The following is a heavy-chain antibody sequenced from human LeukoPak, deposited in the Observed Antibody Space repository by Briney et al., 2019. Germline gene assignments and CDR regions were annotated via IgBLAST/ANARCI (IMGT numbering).Heavy chain of an antibody. CDR1: EFTFSSHA. V-gene: IGHV3-23*01. CDR2: ISGSGDNR. D-gene: IGHD6-19*01. CDR3: ARRGGWYGEEPSFDY. Sequence: GGSLRLSCAASEFTFSSHAMSWVRQAPGKGLEWVSSISGSGDNRNYADSVKGRFTISRDNSKNTLYLQMNSLRAEDTAVYYCARRGGWYGEEPSFDYWGQGTLVTVSS. J-gene: IGHJ4*02.